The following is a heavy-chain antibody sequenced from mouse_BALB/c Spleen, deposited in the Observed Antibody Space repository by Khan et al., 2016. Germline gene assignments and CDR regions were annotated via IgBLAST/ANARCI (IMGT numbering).Heavy chain of an antibody. CDR1: GYTFTTAG. J-gene: IGHJ2*01. CDR3: ARTVGNYGYFDY. D-gene: IGHD2-1*01. CDR2: INTHSGVP. V-gene: IGHV9-4*02. Sequence: QCQLVQSGPELKKPGETVRISCKASGYTFTTAGMQWGQKMPGKGLKWIGWINTHSGVPKYAEDFKGRFAFSLETSASTAYLQIRNLKNEDTATYFCARTVGNYGYFDYWGQGTTLTVSS.